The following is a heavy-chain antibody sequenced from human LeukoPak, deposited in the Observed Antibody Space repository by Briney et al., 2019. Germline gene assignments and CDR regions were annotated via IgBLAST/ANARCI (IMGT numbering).Heavy chain of an antibody. V-gene: IGHV3-23*01. CDR1: GFSLSGYA. J-gene: IGHJ4*02. CDR3: PRKYDSSGYFDY. D-gene: IGHD3-22*01. Sequence: GGFLRLSCIASGFSLSGYAMSWVRQAPGKGLEWVSTISGGGDAAYYADSVKGRFTISRDNSKNTLYLQMNSLRAEDTAVYYCPRKYDSSGYFDYWGRGTLVTVSS. CDR2: ISGGGDAA.